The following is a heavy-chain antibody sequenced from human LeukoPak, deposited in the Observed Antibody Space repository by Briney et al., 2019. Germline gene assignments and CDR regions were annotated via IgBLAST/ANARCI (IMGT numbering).Heavy chain of an antibody. D-gene: IGHD2-2*01. V-gene: IGHV4-34*01. J-gene: IGHJ1*01. Sequence: PGGSLRLSCAASGFTFSSYAMSWVRQPPGKGLEWIGEVNHSGSTNYNPSLKSRVTISVDTSKNQFSLKLSSVTAADTAVYYCARQRYCSSTSCPKGQYFQHWGQGTLVTVSS. CDR3: ARQRYCSSTSCPKGQYFQH. CDR2: VNHSGST. CDR1: GFTFSSYA.